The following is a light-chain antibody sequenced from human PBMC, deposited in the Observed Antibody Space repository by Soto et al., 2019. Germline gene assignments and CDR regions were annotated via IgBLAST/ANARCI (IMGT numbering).Light chain of an antibody. J-gene: IGLJ2*01. CDR3: CSYAGSTIHVV. V-gene: IGLV1-47*01. Sequence: QSVLTQPPSASGTPGQRVSISCSGGSSNIGSNYVYWYQQLPGRAPKLLIQRNNQRPSGVPDRFSGSKSGTSASLTISGLQAEDEADYHCCSYAGSTIHVVFGGGTKLTVL. CDR1: SSNIGSNY. CDR2: RNN.